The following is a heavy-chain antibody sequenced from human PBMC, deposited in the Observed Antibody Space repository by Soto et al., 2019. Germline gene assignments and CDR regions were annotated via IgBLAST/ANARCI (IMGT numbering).Heavy chain of an antibody. J-gene: IGHJ4*02. Sequence: VQLVESGGGVAQPGKSLRLSCAASGLTFSTYGFHWVRQAPGKGLEWVAVISNDVRNIHYAESVKGRFTISRDNSKNTLYLQMNSLRPNDTAAYYCVKDSLGGMTPVFMPGPDWGQGTLVTVSS. D-gene: IGHD2-2*01. CDR2: ISNDVRNI. V-gene: IGHV3-30*18. CDR3: VKDSLGGMTPVFMPGPD. CDR1: GLTFSTYG.